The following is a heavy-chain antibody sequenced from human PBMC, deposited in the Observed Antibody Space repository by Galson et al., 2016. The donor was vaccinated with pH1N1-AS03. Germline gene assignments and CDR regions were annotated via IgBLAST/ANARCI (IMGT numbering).Heavy chain of an antibody. J-gene: IGHJ3*02. D-gene: IGHD3-22*01. CDR1: GASLSGYY. Sequence: ETLSLTCTVSGASLSGYYWSWVRQSPGKGMEWIGFIHENGRTDYNPFLKSRLSMSRDTFKNQFSLKLNSVTAADTAVYFCARERVYSEIRHPFDIWGQGTMVTVSS. V-gene: IGHV4-59*01. CDR2: IHENGRT. CDR3: ARERVYSEIRHPFDI.